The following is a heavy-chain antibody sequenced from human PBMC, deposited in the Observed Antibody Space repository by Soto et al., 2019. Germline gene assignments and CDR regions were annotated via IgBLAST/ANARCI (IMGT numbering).Heavy chain of an antibody. J-gene: IGHJ4*02. Sequence: RGSLRLSCAASGFTFSSYGMHWVRQAPGKGLEWVAVISYDGSNKYYADSVKGRFTISRDNSKNTLYLQMNSLRAEDTAVYYCAEDPRGWELPIYYFDYWGQGTLVTVSS. D-gene: IGHD1-26*01. CDR1: GFTFSSYG. CDR2: ISYDGSNK. CDR3: AEDPRGWELPIYYFDY. V-gene: IGHV3-30*18.